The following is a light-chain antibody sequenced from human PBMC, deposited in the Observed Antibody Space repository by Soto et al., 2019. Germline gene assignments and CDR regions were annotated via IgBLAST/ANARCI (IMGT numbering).Light chain of an antibody. J-gene: IGLJ3*02. Sequence: QSVLTQPPSASGTPGQRVTISCSGTGSNIGSNTVNWYQQLPGTAPKLLIYSTTQRPSGVPERFSGSKSGTSASLAISGLQSEDEADYICAAWDASLHGGVFGGGTQLTVL. CDR1: GSNIGSNT. V-gene: IGLV1-44*01. CDR3: AAWDASLHGGV. CDR2: STT.